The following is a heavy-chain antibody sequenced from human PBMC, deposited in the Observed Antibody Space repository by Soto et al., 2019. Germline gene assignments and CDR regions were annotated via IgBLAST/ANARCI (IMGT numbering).Heavy chain of an antibody. J-gene: IGHJ3*02. CDR3: ASLDTYYDILTGAPDAFDI. Sequence: ASVEVSCKXSGYTFTSYDINWVRQATGQGLEWMGWMNPNSGNTGYAQKFQGRVTMTRNTSISTAYMELSSLRSEDTAVYYCASLDTYYDILTGAPDAFDIWGQGTMVTVS. CDR1: GYTFTSYD. D-gene: IGHD3-9*01. CDR2: MNPNSGNT. V-gene: IGHV1-8*01.